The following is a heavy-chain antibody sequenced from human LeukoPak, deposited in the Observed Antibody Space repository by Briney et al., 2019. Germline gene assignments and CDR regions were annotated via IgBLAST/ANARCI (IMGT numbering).Heavy chain of an antibody. CDR3: ARDTRGSGTSRSPDAFDI. CDR1: GFTVSSSY. D-gene: IGHD3-10*01. CDR2: ISSRGSTI. J-gene: IGHJ3*02. Sequence: PGGSLRLSCAASGFTVSSSYMSWVRQAPGKGLEWASYISSRGSTIYYADSVKGRFTISRDNAKNSLYLQMNSLRAEDTAVYYCARDTRGSGTSRSPDAFDIWGQGTMVTVSS. V-gene: IGHV3-48*03.